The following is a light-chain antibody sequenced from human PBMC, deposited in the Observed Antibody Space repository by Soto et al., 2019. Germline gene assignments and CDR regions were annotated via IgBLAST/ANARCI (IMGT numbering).Light chain of an antibody. CDR1: SSDVGGYNY. J-gene: IGLJ2*01. CDR2: EVS. V-gene: IGLV2-14*01. CDR3: SSYTSSSTVV. Sequence: QSALTQPASVSGSPGQSITISCTGTSSDVGGYNYVSWYQQHPGEAPKLMINEVSNRPSGVSNRFSGTKSGNTASLTISGLQAEDEADYYCSSYTSSSTVVFGGGTKLTVL.